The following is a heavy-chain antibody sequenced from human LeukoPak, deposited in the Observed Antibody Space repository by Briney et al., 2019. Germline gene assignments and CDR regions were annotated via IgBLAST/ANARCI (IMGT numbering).Heavy chain of an antibody. CDR2: IYYSGST. CDR1: GGSISSYY. CDR3: ARVQESQIDYYFDY. D-gene: IGHD3-9*01. V-gene: IGHV4-59*01. J-gene: IGHJ4*02. Sequence: SETLSLTCTVSGGSISSYYWSWIRQPPGKGLEWIGYIYYSGSTNYNPSLKSRVTISVDTSKNQFSLKPSSVTAADTAVYYCARVQESQIDYYFDYWGQGTLVTVSS.